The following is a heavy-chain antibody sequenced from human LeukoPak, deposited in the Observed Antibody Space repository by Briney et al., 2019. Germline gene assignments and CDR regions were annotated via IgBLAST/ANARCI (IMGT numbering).Heavy chain of an antibody. Sequence: SETLSLTCTVSGGSISSYYWSWIRQPAGKGLEGIGRIYTSGSTNYNPSLKSRVTMSVDTSKNQFSLKLSSGTAADTAVYYCARAYSSSWFPPPDAFDIWGQGTMVTVSS. D-gene: IGHD6-13*01. CDR3: ARAYSSSWFPPPDAFDI. CDR2: IYTSGST. V-gene: IGHV4-4*07. J-gene: IGHJ3*02. CDR1: GGSISSYY.